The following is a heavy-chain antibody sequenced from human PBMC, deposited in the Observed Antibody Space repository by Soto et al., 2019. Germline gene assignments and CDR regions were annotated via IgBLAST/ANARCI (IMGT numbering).Heavy chain of an antibody. Sequence: PSETLSLTCAVYGGSFSGYYWSWIRHPPGKGLEWIGEINHSGSTNYNPSLKSRVTISVDTSKSQFSLKLSSVTAADTAVYYCARGGRWIVLMVYENWFDPWGQGTLVTVSS. J-gene: IGHJ5*02. V-gene: IGHV4-34*01. CDR3: ARGGRWIVLMVYENWFDP. CDR1: GGSFSGYY. D-gene: IGHD2-8*01. CDR2: INHSGST.